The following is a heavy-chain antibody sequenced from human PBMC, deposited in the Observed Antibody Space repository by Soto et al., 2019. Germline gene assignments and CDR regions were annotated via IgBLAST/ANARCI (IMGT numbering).Heavy chain of an antibody. CDR1: GFIFSNYD. J-gene: IGHJ5*02. CDR2: IGFAGDT. V-gene: IGHV3-13*01. CDR3: VRGLPGGFDP. D-gene: IGHD3-10*01. Sequence: GGSLRLSCAASGFIFSNYDMHWVRQTTGGGLEWVSRIGFAGDTNYLGSVKGRFIISRENAKNSLFLQMNRLRAGDTAVYYCVRGLPGGFDPWGQGTLVTVYS.